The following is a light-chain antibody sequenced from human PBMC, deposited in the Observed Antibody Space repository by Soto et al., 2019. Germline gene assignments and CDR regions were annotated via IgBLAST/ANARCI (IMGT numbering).Light chain of an antibody. CDR1: NSDVGGYNY. CDR3: TSYTSISTSVL. J-gene: IGLJ3*02. CDR2: EVT. Sequence: QSVLTQPGSVSGSPGQSITISCTGTNSDVGGYNYVSWYQQHPGKAPKLMIYEVTNRPSGVSNRFSGSKSGNTASLTISGLQSEDEADYYCTSYTSISTSVLFGGGTKVTV. V-gene: IGLV2-14*01.